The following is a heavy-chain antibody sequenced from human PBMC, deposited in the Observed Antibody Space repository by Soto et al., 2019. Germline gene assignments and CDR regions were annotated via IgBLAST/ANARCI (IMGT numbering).Heavy chain of an antibody. D-gene: IGHD3-16*01. CDR3: ARDFGILYLYYGMDV. CDR1: GYTFTSYG. CDR2: ISAYNGNT. J-gene: IGHJ6*02. V-gene: IGHV1-18*01. Sequence: ASVKVSCKASGYTFTSYGISWVRQAPGQGLEWMGWISAYNGNTNYAQKLRGRVTMTTDTSTSTAYMELRSLRSDDTAVYYCARDFGILYLYYGMDVWGQGTTVTVSS.